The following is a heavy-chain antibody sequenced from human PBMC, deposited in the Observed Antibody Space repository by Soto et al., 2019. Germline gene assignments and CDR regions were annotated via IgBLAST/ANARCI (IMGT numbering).Heavy chain of an antibody. CDR3: VRERGLSSFYGMDV. CDR1: GFTLTTYT. Sequence: PWGSLRLSCEASGFTLTTYTVNWVRQASGKGLEWVSSITSSSDHIYYADSVKGRFTISRDNARNSLYLQMNSLRAEDTAVYYCVRERGLSSFYGMDVWGQGTTVTVSS. D-gene: IGHD3-10*01. J-gene: IGHJ6*02. CDR2: ITSSSDHI. V-gene: IGHV3-21*01.